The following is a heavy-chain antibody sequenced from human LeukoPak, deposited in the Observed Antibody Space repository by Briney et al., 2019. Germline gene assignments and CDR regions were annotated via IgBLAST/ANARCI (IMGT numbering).Heavy chain of an antibody. CDR1: GYTFTSYG. J-gene: IGHJ4*02. CDR3: ARDRICRDGYNWNY. CDR2: INPNSGGT. D-gene: IGHD5-24*01. V-gene: IGHV1-2*02. Sequence: ASVKVSCKASGYTFTSYGISWVRQAPGQGLEWMGWINPNSGGTNYAQKFQGRVAMTRDTSISTAYMELSRLRSDDTAVYYCARDRICRDGYNWNYWGQGTLVTVSS.